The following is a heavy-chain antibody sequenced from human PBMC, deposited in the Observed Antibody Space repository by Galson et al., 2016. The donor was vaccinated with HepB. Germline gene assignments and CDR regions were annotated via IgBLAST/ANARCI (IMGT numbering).Heavy chain of an antibody. D-gene: IGHD2-15*01. J-gene: IGHJ6*02. CDR1: GGSISSYY. V-gene: IGHV4-59*01. CDR3: SASRPRYCSGGRCFMDV. CDR2: IYYSGST. Sequence: ETLSLTCTVSGGSISSYYWSWIRQPPGKGLEWIGYIYYSGSTNYNPSLKSRVTVSVGTSKNQFSLKLRSVTAADTAVYYCSASRPRYCSGGRCFMDVWGQGTTVTVSS.